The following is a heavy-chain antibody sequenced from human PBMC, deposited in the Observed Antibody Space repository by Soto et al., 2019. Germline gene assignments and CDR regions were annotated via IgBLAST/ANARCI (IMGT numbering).Heavy chain of an antibody. CDR2: IYYSGST. D-gene: IGHD6-13*01. Sequence: SETXSLTCTVSGGSISSSSYYWGWIRQPPGKGLEWIGSIYYSGSTYYNPSLKSRVTISVDTSKNQFSLKLSSVTAADTAVYYCARLSSSWTYYFDYWGQGTLVTVSS. CDR3: ARLSSSWTYYFDY. V-gene: IGHV4-39*01. J-gene: IGHJ4*02. CDR1: GGSISSSSYY.